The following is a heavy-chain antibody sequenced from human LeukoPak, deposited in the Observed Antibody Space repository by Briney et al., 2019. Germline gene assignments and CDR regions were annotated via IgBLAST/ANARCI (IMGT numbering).Heavy chain of an antibody. CDR2: IIPILGIA. CDR1: GGTFSSYA. CDR3: ARDPHYYGSGSYFSYGMDV. J-gene: IGHJ6*02. V-gene: IGHV1-69*04. D-gene: IGHD3-10*01. Sequence: GASVKVSCKASGGTFSSYAIGWVRQAPGQGLEWMGRIIPILGIANYAQKFQGRVTITADKSTSTAYMELSSLRSEDTAVYYCARDPHYYGSGSYFSYGMDVWGQGTTVTVSS.